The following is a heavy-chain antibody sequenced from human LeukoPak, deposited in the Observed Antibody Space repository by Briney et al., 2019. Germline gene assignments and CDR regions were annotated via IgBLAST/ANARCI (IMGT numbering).Heavy chain of an antibody. CDR2: ISVSGTYI. D-gene: IGHD5-18*01. V-gene: IGHV3-21*01. Sequence: GGSLRLSCAASGFTFSRNGMAWVRQAPGKGLEWVSSISVSGTYIYYADSVKGRFTISRDNAKNSLYLQMNSLRAEDTAVYYCARGYSYGASGFDYWGQGTLVTVSS. CDR3: ARGYSYGASGFDY. J-gene: IGHJ4*02. CDR1: GFTFSRNG.